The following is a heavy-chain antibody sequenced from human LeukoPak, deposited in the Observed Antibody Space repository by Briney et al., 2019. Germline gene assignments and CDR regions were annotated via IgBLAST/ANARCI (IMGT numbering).Heavy chain of an antibody. CDR3: ARANYYDTIGYSRGAFDI. D-gene: IGHD3-22*01. V-gene: IGHV4-34*01. Sequence: SETLSLTCAVYGGSFSGYYWSWIRQPPGKGLEWIGEINHSGSTYYNPFLKSRVTISVGTSKNHFSLKLSSVTAADTALYYCARANYYDTIGYSRGAFDIWGQGTMVTVSS. CDR1: GGSFSGYY. J-gene: IGHJ3*02. CDR2: INHSGST.